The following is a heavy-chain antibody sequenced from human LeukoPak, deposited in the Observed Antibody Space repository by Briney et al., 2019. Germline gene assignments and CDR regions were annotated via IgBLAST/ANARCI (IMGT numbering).Heavy chain of an antibody. Sequence: SQTLSLTCAISGDSVSSSSSAWSWIRQSPSRGLEWLGRTYYRSKWIIDYAVSVESRITINPDTSKNQFSLKLSSVTAADTAVYYCARRWQIYGFDPWGQGTLVTVSS. V-gene: IGHV6-1*01. CDR2: TYYRSKWII. CDR1: GDSVSSSSSA. J-gene: IGHJ5*02. D-gene: IGHD5/OR15-5a*01. CDR3: ARRWQIYGFDP.